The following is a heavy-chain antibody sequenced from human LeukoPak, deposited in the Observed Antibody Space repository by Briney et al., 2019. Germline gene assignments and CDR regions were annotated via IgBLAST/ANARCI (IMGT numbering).Heavy chain of an antibody. Sequence: GGSLRFSCVASGFTFSRYEMNWVRQAPGKGLEWLSYIGTSGSIMSYADSVKGRFTISRDNAKNSLYLQMNSLRAEDTAVYYCARREFYDTSGYLFDYWGQGTLVTVSS. CDR1: GFTFSRYE. J-gene: IGHJ4*02. D-gene: IGHD3-22*01. V-gene: IGHV3-48*03. CDR3: ARREFYDTSGYLFDY. CDR2: IGTSGSIM.